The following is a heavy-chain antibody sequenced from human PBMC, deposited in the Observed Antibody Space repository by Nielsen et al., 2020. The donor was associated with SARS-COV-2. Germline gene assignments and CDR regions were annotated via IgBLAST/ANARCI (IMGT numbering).Heavy chain of an antibody. J-gene: IGHJ4*02. CDR1: GFTFSDYY. V-gene: IGHV3-23*01. Sequence: GESLKISCAASGFTFSDYYMNWVRHAPGKGLEWVSAISGRGGNTFYADSVKGRFTISRDNSKSTLYLQMNSLSAEDTAIYYCAKSDGGYSYGYPDYWGQGTLVTVSS. D-gene: IGHD5-18*01. CDR3: AKSDGGYSYGYPDY. CDR2: ISGRGGNT.